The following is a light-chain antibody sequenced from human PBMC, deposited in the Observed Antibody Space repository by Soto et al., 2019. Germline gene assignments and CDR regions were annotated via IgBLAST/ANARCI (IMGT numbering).Light chain of an antibody. CDR2: DAS. CDR1: QSVSSY. Sequence: EIVVTQSPATLSLSPGERATLSCWASQSVSSYLAWYQHKPGQAPRLLIYDASNRATGIPARFSGSGSGTDFTLTISSLEPEDFAVYYCQQRSNWPWTFGQGTKVDIK. J-gene: IGKJ1*01. V-gene: IGKV3-11*01. CDR3: QQRSNWPWT.